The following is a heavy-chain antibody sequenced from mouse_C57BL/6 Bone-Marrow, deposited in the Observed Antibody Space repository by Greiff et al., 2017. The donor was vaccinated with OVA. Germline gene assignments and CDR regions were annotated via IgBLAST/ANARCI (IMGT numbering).Heavy chain of an antibody. CDR3: AINSPFYDGYYP. CDR1: GFSLTSYG. V-gene: IGHV2-2*01. Sequence: VQLQQSGPGLVQPSQSLSITCTVSGFSLTSYGVHWVRQSPGKGLEWRGVIWSGGRTDYNAAFISRLSISKDNSKRQVFFTMNSLHADDTAIYYCAINSPFYDGYYPWGQGTSVTVSS. CDR2: IWSGGRT. D-gene: IGHD2-3*01. J-gene: IGHJ4*01.